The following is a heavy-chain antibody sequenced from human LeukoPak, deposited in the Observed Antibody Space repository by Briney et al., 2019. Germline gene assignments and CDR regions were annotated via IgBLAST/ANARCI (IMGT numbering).Heavy chain of an antibody. CDR3: AKSGRETARRGYSYGPGFYYYYYMDV. CDR2: IRYDGSNK. J-gene: IGHJ6*03. D-gene: IGHD5-18*01. CDR1: GFSFSSYT. V-gene: IGHV3-30*02. Sequence: GGSLRLSCAASGFSFSSYTMNWVRQAPGKGLEWVAFIRYDGSNKYYADSVKGRFTISRDNSKNTLYLQMNSLRAEDTAVYYCAKSGRETARRGYSYGPGFYYYYYMDVWGKGTTVTISS.